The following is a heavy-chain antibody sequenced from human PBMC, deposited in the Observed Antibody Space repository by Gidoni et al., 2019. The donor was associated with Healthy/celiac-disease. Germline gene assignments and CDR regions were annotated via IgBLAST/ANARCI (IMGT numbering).Heavy chain of an antibody. CDR2: IYHSGST. D-gene: IGHD6-6*01. J-gene: IGHJ2*01. CDR3: ARVGAVIGSGVAARPYWYFDL. Sequence: QVQPQESGPGLVKPSETLSLTCAVSGYSISSGYSWGWIRQPPGKGLEWIGSIYHSGSTYYNPSLKSRVTISVDTSKNQFSLKLSSVTAADTAVYYCARVGAVIGSGVAARPYWYFDLWGRGTLVTVSS. V-gene: IGHV4-38-2*01. CDR1: GYSISSGYS.